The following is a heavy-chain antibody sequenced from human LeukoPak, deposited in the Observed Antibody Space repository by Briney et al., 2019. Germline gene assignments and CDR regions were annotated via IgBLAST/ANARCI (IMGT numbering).Heavy chain of an antibody. CDR1: GFPFSNYW. V-gene: IGHV3-7*01. Sequence: GGSLRLSCAGSGFPFSNYWMAWVRQAPGQGLEWVANMKEDGGEINYVDSVKGRFTISGDNAKNSLDLQMNSLRVDDTAVYYCVRDRGYSTFDYWGQGTLVIVSS. CDR3: VRDRGYSTFDY. D-gene: IGHD4-23*01. CDR2: MKEDGGEI. J-gene: IGHJ4*02.